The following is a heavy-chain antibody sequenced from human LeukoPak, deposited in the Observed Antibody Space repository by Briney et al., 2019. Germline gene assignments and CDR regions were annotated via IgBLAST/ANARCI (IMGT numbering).Heavy chain of an antibody. V-gene: IGHV4-31*03. Sequence: SETLSLTCTVSGGSISSGGYYWSWIRQHPGKGLEWIGYIYYSGSTYYNPSLKSRVTISVDTSKNQFSLKLSSVTAADTAVYYCARDLYYGSGSLDYYYYGMDVWGQGTTVTVSS. D-gene: IGHD3-10*01. CDR1: GGSISSGGYY. J-gene: IGHJ6*02. CDR3: ARDLYYGSGSLDYYYYGMDV. CDR2: IYYSGST.